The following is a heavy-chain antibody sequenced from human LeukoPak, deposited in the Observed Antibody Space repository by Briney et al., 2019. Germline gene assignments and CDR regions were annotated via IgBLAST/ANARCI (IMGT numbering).Heavy chain of an antibody. Sequence: GGSLRHSCADCGFTFNSNGMEWGRQAPGKGVEWGAVISYDGTNKYYADSVTRRFTISRDNSTNTLYLLMNRLRADQTAVYYCAQHAFGGSCYSFDSWGQGTLVTVSS. J-gene: IGHJ4*02. CDR1: GFTFNSNG. V-gene: IGHV3-30*18. CDR3: AQHAFGGSCYSFDS. CDR2: ISYDGTNK. D-gene: IGHD2-15*01.